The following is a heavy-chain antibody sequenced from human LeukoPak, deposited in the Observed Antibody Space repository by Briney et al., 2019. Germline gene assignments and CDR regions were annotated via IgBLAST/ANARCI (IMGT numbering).Heavy chain of an antibody. CDR2: ISGSGGGT. CDR3: AKRGVVIRVILVGFHKEAYYFDS. D-gene: IGHD3-10*01. V-gene: IGHV3-23*01. Sequence: GGSLRLSCAVSGITLSNYGMSWVRQAPGKGLEWVAGISGSGGGTNYVDPVKGRFTISRDNSKNTLYLQMNRLRAEDTAVYFCAKRGVVIRVILVGFHKEAYYFDSWGQGAQVTVSP. J-gene: IGHJ4*02. CDR1: GITLSNYG.